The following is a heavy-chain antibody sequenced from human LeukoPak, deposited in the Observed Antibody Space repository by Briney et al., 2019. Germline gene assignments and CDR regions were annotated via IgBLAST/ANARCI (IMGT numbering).Heavy chain of an antibody. V-gene: IGHV4-34*01. Sequence: SETLSLTCAVYGGSFSGYYWSWIRQPPGKGLEWIGEINHSGSTNYNPSLKSRVTISVDTSKNQFSLKLSSVTAADTAVYYCARRPGSYYNALPNRSGQGWFGPWGQGTLVTVSS. CDR2: INHSGST. J-gene: IGHJ5*02. D-gene: IGHD3-10*01. CDR1: GGSFSGYY. CDR3: ARRPGSYYNALPNRSGQGWFGP.